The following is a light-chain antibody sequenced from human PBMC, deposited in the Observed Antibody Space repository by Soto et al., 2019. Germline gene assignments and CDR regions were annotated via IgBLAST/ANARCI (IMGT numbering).Light chain of an antibody. CDR3: QQYNDWPLT. Sequence: EIVMTQSPATLSVSPGERATLSCRASQNINNNLAWYQQKPGQVPRLLIYHASTGATGIPARFSGSGSGTDLTLTISSVQSEDFAVYYCQQYNDWPLTFGRGTKVEIK. CDR1: QNINNN. J-gene: IGKJ4*01. V-gene: IGKV3-15*01. CDR2: HAS.